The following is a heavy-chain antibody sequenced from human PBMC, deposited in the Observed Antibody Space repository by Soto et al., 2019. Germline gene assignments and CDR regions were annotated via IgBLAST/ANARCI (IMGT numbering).Heavy chain of an antibody. J-gene: IGHJ4*02. D-gene: IGHD1-26*01. V-gene: IGHV3-30*05. CDR3: ARDRDGGTYTYFDN. Sequence: PGGSLRLSCAASGFIFSAFGIHWVRQAPGKGLEWVAFLSHDGSNKYYADSVRGRFSISRDNSKNTVCLQMNSLRADGTAVYYCARDRDGGTYTYFDNWGQGTQVTVSS. CDR2: LSHDGSNK. CDR1: GFIFSAFG.